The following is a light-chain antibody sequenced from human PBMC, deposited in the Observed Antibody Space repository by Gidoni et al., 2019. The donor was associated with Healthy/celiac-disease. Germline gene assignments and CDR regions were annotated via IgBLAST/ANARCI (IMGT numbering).Light chain of an antibody. CDR1: QSISSY. V-gene: IGKV1-39*01. Sequence: DIQMTQSPSSLSASVGDRVTITCRASQSISSYLNWYQQKPGKAPKLLIYAASRLQSGVPSRLSGSGYGTDFTLTISSRQPEDFATYYCQQSYSTTHTFXGXTKVEIK. J-gene: IGKJ4*01. CDR2: AAS. CDR3: QQSYSTTHT.